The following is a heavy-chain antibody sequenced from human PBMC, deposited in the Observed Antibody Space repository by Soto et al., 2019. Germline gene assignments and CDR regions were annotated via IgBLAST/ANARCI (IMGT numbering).Heavy chain of an antibody. CDR1: GYTFTGYY. CDR3: ARDLGPGNAGTRDYYYGMDV. D-gene: IGHD1-1*01. V-gene: IGHV1-2*04. CDR2: INPNSGGT. Sequence: ASVKVSCKASGYTFTGYYMHWVRQAPGQGLEWMGWINPNSGGTNYAQKFQGWVTMTRDTSISTAYMELSRLRSDDTAVYYCARDLGPGNAGTRDYYYGMDVWGQRTTVTVSS. J-gene: IGHJ6*02.